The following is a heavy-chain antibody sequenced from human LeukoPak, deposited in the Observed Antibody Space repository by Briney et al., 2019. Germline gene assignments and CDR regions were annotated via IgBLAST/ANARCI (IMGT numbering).Heavy chain of an antibody. Sequence: GGSLRLSCAASGFTFSSYGMHWVRQAPGKGLEWVAFIRYDGSNKYYADSVKGRFTISRDNSKNTLYLQMNSLRAEDTAVYYCARLQYSFLYGSGSYGVDYWGQEPWSPSPQ. V-gene: IGHV3-30*02. D-gene: IGHD3-10*01. CDR1: GFTFSSYG. J-gene: IGHJ4*01. CDR2: IRYDGSNK. CDR3: ARLQYSFLYGSGSYGVDY.